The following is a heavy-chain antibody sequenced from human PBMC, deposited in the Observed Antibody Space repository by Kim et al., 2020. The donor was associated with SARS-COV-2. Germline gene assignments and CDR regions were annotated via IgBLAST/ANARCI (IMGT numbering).Heavy chain of an antibody. Sequence: SETLSLICTVSGGSISSYYWSWIRQPPGKGLEWIGYIYYSGSTNYNPSLKSRVTISVDTSKNQFSLKLSSVTAADTAVYYCAKCIVGATTAFDIWAQGT. J-gene: IGHJ3*02. V-gene: IGHV4-59*08. CDR2: IYYSGST. CDR3: AKCIVGATTAFDI. D-gene: IGHD1-26*01. CDR1: GGSISSYY.